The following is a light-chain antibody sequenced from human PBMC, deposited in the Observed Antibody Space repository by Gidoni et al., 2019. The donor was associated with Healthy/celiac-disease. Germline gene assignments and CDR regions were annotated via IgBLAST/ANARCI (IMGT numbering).Light chain of an antibody. CDR3: QSYDSSLSGVV. CDR2: GNS. V-gene: IGLV1-40*01. Sequence: QSVLTQPPPVSGAPGQRVTISCTGSSSNIGAGYDVHWYQQLPGTAPKLLIHGNSNRPSGVPDRFSGSKSGTSASLAITGLQAEDEADYYCQSYDSSLSGVVFGGGTKLTVL. CDR1: SSNIGAGYD. J-gene: IGLJ2*01.